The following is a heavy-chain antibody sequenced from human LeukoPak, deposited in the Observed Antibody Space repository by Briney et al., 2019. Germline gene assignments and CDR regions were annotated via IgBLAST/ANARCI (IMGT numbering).Heavy chain of an antibody. CDR2: ISWNSGSI. Sequence: GGSLRLSCAASGFTFDDYAMHWVRQAPEKGLEWVSGISWNSGSIGYADSVKGRFTISRDNAKNSLYLQMNSLRAEDTALYYCAKGVWNYETDAFDIWGQGTMVTVSS. CDR3: AKGVWNYETDAFDI. D-gene: IGHD1-7*01. J-gene: IGHJ3*02. V-gene: IGHV3-9*01. CDR1: GFTFDDYA.